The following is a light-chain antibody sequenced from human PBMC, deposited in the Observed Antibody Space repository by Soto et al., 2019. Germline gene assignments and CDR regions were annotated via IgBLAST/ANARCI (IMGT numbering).Light chain of an antibody. CDR1: QSISSW. CDR2: DAS. J-gene: IGKJ1*01. CDR3: QQYNSYPAT. Sequence: DIQMTQSPSTLSASVGDRVTITCRASQSISSWLAWDQQKPGKAPKLLIYDASSLESGVPSRFSGSGSGTEFTLTISSLQPDDFATYYCQQYNSYPATFGQGTKVEIK. V-gene: IGKV1-5*01.